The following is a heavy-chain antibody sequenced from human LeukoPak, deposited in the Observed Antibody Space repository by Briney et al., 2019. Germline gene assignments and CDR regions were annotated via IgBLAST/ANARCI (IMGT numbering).Heavy chain of an antibody. CDR2: ISYDGGNK. CDR1: GFTFSSYA. D-gene: IGHD3-16*02. CDR3: ARPDGLRLGELSPYFDY. Sequence: GGSLRLSCAASGFTFSSYAMHWVRQAPGKGLEWVAVISYDGGNKYYADSVKGRFTISRDNSKNTLYLQMNSLRAEDTAVYYCARPDGLRLGELSPYFDYWGQGTLVTVSS. V-gene: IGHV3-30-3*01. J-gene: IGHJ4*02.